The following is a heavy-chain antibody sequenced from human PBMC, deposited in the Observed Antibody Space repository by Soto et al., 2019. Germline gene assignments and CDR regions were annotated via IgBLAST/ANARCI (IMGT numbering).Heavy chain of an antibody. CDR2: IYYSDNT. J-gene: IGHJ6*02. CDR1: GGSISTYY. V-gene: IGHV4-59*08. D-gene: IGHD3-16*01. Sequence: SETLSLRCSGSGGSISTYYWSWIRQPPGQGMEWIGYIYYSDNTNYNPSLNNRVTISVDTSKTPFSLNLSSVTAADTAVYYCAIHNGPLYVGYYYHIDVWGQRTTVTVSS. CDR3: AIHNGPLYVGYYYHIDV.